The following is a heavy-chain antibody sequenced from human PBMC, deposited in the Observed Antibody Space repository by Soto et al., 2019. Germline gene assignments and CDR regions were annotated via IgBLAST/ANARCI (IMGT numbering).Heavy chain of an antibody. D-gene: IGHD6-19*01. CDR1: GGTFSSYT. Sequence: QVQLVQSGAEVKKPGSSVKVSCKASGGTFSSYTISWVRQAPGQGLEWMGRIIPILGIANYAQKFQGRGTITADKSTSTAYMELSSLRSEDTAVYYCARVQHSSGWTVDDAFDIWGQGTMVTVSS. CDR2: IIPILGIA. J-gene: IGHJ3*02. V-gene: IGHV1-69*02. CDR3: ARVQHSSGWTVDDAFDI.